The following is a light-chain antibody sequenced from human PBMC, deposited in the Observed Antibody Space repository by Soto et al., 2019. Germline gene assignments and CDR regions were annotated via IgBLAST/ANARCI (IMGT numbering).Light chain of an antibody. CDR2: DVT. CDR3: ISYTGFDTYV. Sequence: QSVLTQPASVSASPGQSITISCTGTSTDIGAYKFVSWYQQHPGKAPKLKIYDVTSRPSGVSNRFSGCKSGNTASLIISGLQAEDEGDYYCISYTGFDTYVFGTGTKVTVL. J-gene: IGLJ1*01. V-gene: IGLV2-14*03. CDR1: STDIGAYKF.